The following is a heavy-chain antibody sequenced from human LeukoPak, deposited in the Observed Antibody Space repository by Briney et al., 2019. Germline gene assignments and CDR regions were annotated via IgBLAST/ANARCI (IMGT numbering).Heavy chain of an antibody. D-gene: IGHD3-3*01. J-gene: IGHJ3*02. V-gene: IGHV4-34*01. CDR2: INHSGRT. Sequence: SETLSLTCAVYGGSFSGYYWRWIRQPPGKGLKWIGEINHSGRTNYNPSLKSRVTISVDTSKNQFFLKVSSVTAADTAVYYCARGVGLRSDFDIWGQGTMVTVSS. CDR1: GGSFSGYY. CDR3: ARGVGLRSDFDI.